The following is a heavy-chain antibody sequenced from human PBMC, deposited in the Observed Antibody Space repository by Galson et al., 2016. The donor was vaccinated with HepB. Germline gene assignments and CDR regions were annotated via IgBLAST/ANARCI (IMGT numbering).Heavy chain of an antibody. D-gene: IGHD5-18*01. V-gene: IGHV3-30*03. CDR3: ARGRYTYEAFDM. Sequence: SLRLSCAASGFSFNSYGMHWVRQAPGKGLEWVAFISYDGSKKYYADSVKGRFTISRDNSKNTLYLQVNSLRAEDTAVYFCARGRYTYEAFDMWGQGTMVTVSS. CDR2: ISYDGSKK. J-gene: IGHJ3*02. CDR1: GFSFNSYG.